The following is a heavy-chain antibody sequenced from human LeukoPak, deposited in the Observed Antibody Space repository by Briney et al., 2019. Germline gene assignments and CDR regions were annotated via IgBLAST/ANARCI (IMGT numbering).Heavy chain of an antibody. D-gene: IGHD2-15*01. CDR1: GFTFTSSA. V-gene: IGHV1-58*02. CDR2: IFVGSGNT. CDR3: AATTCTGGSCYSGFLGY. J-gene: IGHJ4*02. Sequence: SVKVSCKASGFTFTSSAMQWVRQARGQRLEWIGWIFVGSGNTNYAQKFQERVTITRDMSTSTAYMELSSLRSEDTAVYYCAATTCTGGSCYSGFLGYWGQGTLVTVSS.